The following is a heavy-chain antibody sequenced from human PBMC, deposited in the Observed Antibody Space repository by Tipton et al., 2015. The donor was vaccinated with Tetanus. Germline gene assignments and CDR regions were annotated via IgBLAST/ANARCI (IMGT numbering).Heavy chain of an antibody. V-gene: IGHV5-51*01. CDR2: IYPDDSDT. CDR3: AGRLGPLTGDYIWYFCL. Sequence: VQLVQSGAEVKKPGESLKISCKGSGYSFGIYWVAWVRQMPGKGLEWMGIIYPDDSDTRYSPSFEGQVTISVDKSIATAYLQWSSLKASATAMYYCAGRLGPLTGDYIWYFCLWGSGTQVSVSS. CDR1: GYSFGIYW. J-gene: IGHJ2*01. D-gene: IGHD7-27*01.